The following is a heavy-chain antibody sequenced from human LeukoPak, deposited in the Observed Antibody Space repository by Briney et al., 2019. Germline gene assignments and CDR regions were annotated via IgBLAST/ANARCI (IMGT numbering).Heavy chain of an antibody. V-gene: IGHV3-23*01. J-gene: IGHJ4*02. CDR2: IIGSGGGT. CDR3: AKERDGMIVAWYYFDY. Sequence: VGSLRLSCAASGFTFSSYAMSWVRHAPGKGLEWVSAIIGSGGGTYYADSVKGRFTISRDNSKNTLYLQINSLRAEDTAVYYCAKERDGMIVAWYYFDYWGQGTLVTVSS. D-gene: IGHD3-22*01. CDR1: GFTFSSYA.